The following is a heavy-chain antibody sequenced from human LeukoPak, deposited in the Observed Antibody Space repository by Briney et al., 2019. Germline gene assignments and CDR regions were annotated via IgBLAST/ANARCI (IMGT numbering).Heavy chain of an antibody. CDR2: FAGSDTTK. Sequence: GGALRLSCAASGFDFSAYEMNWVRQARGKGLVWVAYFAGSDTTKHYADSVRGRFTNPRDNAKNSLYLPKNSLRAEDTALYYCTTLGYHLDSWGQGTLVTVSA. CDR3: TTLGYHLDS. V-gene: IGHV3-48*03. CDR1: GFDFSAYE. J-gene: IGHJ4*02. D-gene: IGHD3-22*01.